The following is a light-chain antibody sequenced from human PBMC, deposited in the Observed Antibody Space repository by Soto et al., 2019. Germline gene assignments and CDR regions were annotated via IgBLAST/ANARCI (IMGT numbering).Light chain of an antibody. J-gene: IGKJ4*01. CDR3: LQHNIYPLT. CDR1: QSINNY. V-gene: IGKV1-39*01. CDR2: GAS. Sequence: DIQMTQSPSSLSASVGDRVSITCRASQSINNYLNWYQQKPGKAPKLLMFGASILQSGVPSRFSGSSSGTDFTLTISSLQPEDCATYYCLQHNIYPLTFGGGTKVEIK.